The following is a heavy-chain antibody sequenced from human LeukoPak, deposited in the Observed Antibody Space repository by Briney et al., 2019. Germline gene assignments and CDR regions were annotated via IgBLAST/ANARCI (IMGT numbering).Heavy chain of an antibody. D-gene: IGHD2-2*01. J-gene: IGHJ6*03. V-gene: IGHV1-2*02. CDR1: GYTFTGYY. CDR2: INPNSGGT. CDR3: ARAYGLYCSSTSCYAGGYMDV. Sequence: GASVKVSCKASGYTFTGYYMHWVRQAPGQGLEWMGWINPNSGGTNYAQKFQGRVTMTRDTSISTAYMELSRLRSDDTAVYYCARAYGLYCSSTSCYAGGYMDVWGKGTTVTVSS.